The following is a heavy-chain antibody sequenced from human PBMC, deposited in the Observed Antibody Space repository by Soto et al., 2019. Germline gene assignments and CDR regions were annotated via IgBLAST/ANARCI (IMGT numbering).Heavy chain of an antibody. CDR3: TTTVGATPYYYYGMDV. V-gene: IGHV3-15*01. Sequence: EVQLVESGGGLVKPGGALRLSCAASGFTFSNAWMSWIRQAPGKGLKLVGLIKSKTDGGTTDYAAPVKGRFTISRDDSTHTLYLQMNSLKTEDTAVYYCTTTVGATPYYYYGMDVWGQGTTVTVSS. J-gene: IGHJ6*02. D-gene: IGHD1-26*01. CDR2: IKSKTDGGTT. CDR1: GFTFSNAW.